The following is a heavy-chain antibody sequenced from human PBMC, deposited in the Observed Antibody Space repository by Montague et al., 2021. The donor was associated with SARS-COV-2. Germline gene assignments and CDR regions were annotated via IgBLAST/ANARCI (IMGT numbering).Heavy chain of an antibody. CDR1: GGSITRNYY. V-gene: IGHV4-39*01. CDR2: IYYNGTT. D-gene: IGHD3-10*01. Sequence: SETLSLTCTVSGGSITRNYYWGWIRHPPGKGLEWVGNIYYNGTTXINPSLESRVTISVDASKNQFSLNLTSVTAADTAVYYCARPLVRGVPKAFDIWGQGALVIVSS. J-gene: IGHJ3*02. CDR3: ARPLVRGVPKAFDI.